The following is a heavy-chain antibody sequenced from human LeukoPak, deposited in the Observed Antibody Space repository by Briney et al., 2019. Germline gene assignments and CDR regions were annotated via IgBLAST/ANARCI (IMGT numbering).Heavy chain of an antibody. CDR3: ARLRWLVFPSTYYYGMDV. CDR1: GGSISSYC. D-gene: IGHD6-19*01. CDR2: ICYSGST. J-gene: IGHJ6*02. V-gene: IGHV4-59*12. Sequence: PSETLCLTCSVSGGSISSYCWSWIRQPPGKGLEWIGYICYSGSTNYNPSLKSRVTLSVDTSKNQFSLRLSSVTAADTAVYYCARLRWLVFPSTYYYGMDVWGQGTTVTVSS.